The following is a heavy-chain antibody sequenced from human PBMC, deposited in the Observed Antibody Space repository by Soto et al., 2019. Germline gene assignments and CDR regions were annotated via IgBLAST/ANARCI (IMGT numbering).Heavy chain of an antibody. V-gene: IGHV6-1*01. Sequence: SQTLSLTCAISGDSVSSNSAAWNVIRQSPSRGLEWLGRTYYRSKWYNDYAVSVKSRITINPDTSKNQFSLQLNSVTPEDTAVYYCAREGWGYPIQLLYYGMDVWGQGTTVTVSS. CDR2: TYYRSKWYN. CDR3: AREGWGYPIQLLYYGMDV. CDR1: GDSVSSNSAA. J-gene: IGHJ6*02. D-gene: IGHD7-27*01.